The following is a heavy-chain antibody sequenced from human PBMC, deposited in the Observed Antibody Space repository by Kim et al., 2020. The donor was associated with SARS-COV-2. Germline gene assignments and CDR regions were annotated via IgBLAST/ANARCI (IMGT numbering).Heavy chain of an antibody. Sequence: SETLSLTCTVSGGSMNSYYWNWIRQPPGQGLEWIGYIYYSGTTSYNPSLQSRVTISQDTSKSQFSRRLRSVTAADTAIYYLAREGGADNWLDPWGQGTLVTVSS. D-gene: IGHD1-26*01. J-gene: IGHJ5*02. CDR1: GGSMNSYY. CDR2: IYYSGTT. V-gene: IGHV4-59*01. CDR3: AREGGADNWLDP.